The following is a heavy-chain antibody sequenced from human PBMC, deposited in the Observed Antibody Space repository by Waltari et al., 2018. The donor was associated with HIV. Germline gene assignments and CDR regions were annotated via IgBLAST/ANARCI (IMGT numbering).Heavy chain of an antibody. V-gene: IGHV4-31*03. D-gene: IGHD2-2*01. CDR1: GNPITSGGFY. CDR3: ARDRRQTYCSTTSCLYNWFDP. Sequence: QLQLQESGPGLVTSSQTLSLTCTVSGNPITSGGFYWTWIRRPPGKGLEWIGYIHYNGNTNYNPSLQSRVSISIDTSKNQFSLDLTSVTAADTAVYFCARDRRQTYCSTTSCLYNWFDPWGQGTLVTVSS. CDR2: IHYNGNT. J-gene: IGHJ5*02.